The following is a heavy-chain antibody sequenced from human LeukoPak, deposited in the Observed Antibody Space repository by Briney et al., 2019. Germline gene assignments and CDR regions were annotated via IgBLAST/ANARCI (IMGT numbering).Heavy chain of an antibody. D-gene: IGHD3-16*02. CDR2: IRSYTDGGTT. CDR3: ITFGGAIVHY. J-gene: IGHJ4*02. V-gene: IGHV3-15*01. Sequence: PGGSLRLSCAASGFTFSKAWMSWVRQAPGKGLEWVARIRSYTDGGTTEYAAPVKGRFAISRDDSKNTLYLQMNSLKTEDTAVYYCITFGGAIVHYRGQGTLVTVSS. CDR1: GFTFSKAW.